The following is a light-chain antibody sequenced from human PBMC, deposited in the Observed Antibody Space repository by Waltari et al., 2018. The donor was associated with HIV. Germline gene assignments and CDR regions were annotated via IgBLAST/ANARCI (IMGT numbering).Light chain of an antibody. CDR2: GAS. CDR3: QQYSNWPRT. J-gene: IGKJ1*01. CDR1: QSVSSN. V-gene: IGKV3-15*01. Sequence: EIVMKQSPATLSVSPGERAPLSCRASQSVSSNLAWYQHKPGQAPRLFIYGASTRATGIPARFSGSGSGTDFTLTISSLQSEDFAVYYCQQYSNWPRTFGQGTKVEIK.